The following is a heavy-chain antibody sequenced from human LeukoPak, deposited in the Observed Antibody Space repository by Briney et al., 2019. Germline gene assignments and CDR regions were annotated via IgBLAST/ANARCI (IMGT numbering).Heavy chain of an antibody. V-gene: IGHV4-4*07. CDR2: IYSSGRT. CDR3: ARLWEGAARGYYYYYMDV. D-gene: IGHD6-6*01. J-gene: IGHJ6*03. CDR1: GGSISSYY. Sequence: SETLSLTCTVSGGSISSYYWSWIRQPAGKGLEWIGRIYSSGRTNYNPSLKSRVTMSVDTSKNQFSLKLTSVTAADTAVYYCARLWEGAARGYYYYYMDVWGKGTTVTVSS.